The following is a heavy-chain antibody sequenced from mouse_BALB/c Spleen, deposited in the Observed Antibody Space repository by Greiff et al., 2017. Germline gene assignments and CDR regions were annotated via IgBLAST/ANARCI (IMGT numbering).Heavy chain of an antibody. CDR3: ARSYGSSIYAMDY. D-gene: IGHD1-1*01. Sequence: EVKLMESGPSLVKPSQTLSLTCSVTGDSITSGYWNWIRKFPGNKLEYMGYISYSGSTYYNPSLKSRISITRDTSKNQYYLQLNSVTTEDTATYYCARSYGSSIYAMDYWGQGTSVTVSS. CDR2: ISYSGST. V-gene: IGHV3-8*02. CDR1: GDSITSGY. J-gene: IGHJ4*01.